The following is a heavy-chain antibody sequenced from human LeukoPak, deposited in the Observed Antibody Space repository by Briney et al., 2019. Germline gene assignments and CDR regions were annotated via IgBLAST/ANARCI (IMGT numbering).Heavy chain of an antibody. D-gene: IGHD1-26*01. J-gene: IGHJ4*02. V-gene: IGHV3-23*05. CDR2: INTSGSST. CDR3: ARGAIFVGGVGAQDY. CDR1: GFTFSSYA. Sequence: QAGRSLRLSCAASGFTFSSYAMSWVRQAPGKGLEWVSVINTSGSSTYYADSVRGRFTISRDNSKNTLFLQVHSLRAEDTAVYYCARGAIFVGGVGAQDYWGQGTLVTVSS.